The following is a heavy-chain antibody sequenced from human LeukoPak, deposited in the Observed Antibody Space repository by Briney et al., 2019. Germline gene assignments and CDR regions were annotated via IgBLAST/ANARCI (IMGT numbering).Heavy chain of an antibody. Sequence: PSETLSLTCTVSGGSISSSSYYWGWIRQPPGKGLEWIGSIYYSGSTYYNPSLKSRVTISVDTSKNQFSLKLSSVTAADTAVYYCARHRRSIRAAAGNYFDYWGQGTLVTVSS. CDR1: GGSISSSSYY. J-gene: IGHJ4*02. V-gene: IGHV4-39*01. CDR2: IYYSGST. CDR3: ARHRRSIRAAAGNYFDY. D-gene: IGHD6-13*01.